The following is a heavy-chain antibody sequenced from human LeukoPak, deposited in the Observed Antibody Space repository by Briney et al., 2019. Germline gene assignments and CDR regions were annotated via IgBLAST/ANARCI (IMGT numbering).Heavy chain of an antibody. CDR1: GFTFGNYG. V-gene: IGHV3-23*01. Sequence: GGSLRLSCVGSGFTFGNYGMSWVRQAPGKGLEWVSGLSDAGVRIFYSDSVKGRFTVSRDNSKNTLYLQMDSLRVEDTAVYYCAKVGLEVRGVIMGLDYWGQGTLVTVSS. D-gene: IGHD3-10*01. CDR2: LSDAGVRI. J-gene: IGHJ4*02. CDR3: AKVGLEVRGVIMGLDY.